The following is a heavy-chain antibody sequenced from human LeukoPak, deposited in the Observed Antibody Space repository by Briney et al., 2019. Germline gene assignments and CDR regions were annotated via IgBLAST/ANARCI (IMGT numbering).Heavy chain of an antibody. Sequence: SETLSLTCTVSGGSISSYYWSWIRQPPGKGLEWIGYIYYSGSTNYNPSLKSRVTISVDTSKNQFSLKLSSVTAADTAVYYCARVRYSSSYTDFDYWGQGTLVTVSS. CDR1: GGSISSYY. J-gene: IGHJ4*02. V-gene: IGHV4-59*01. CDR2: IYYSGST. D-gene: IGHD6-6*01. CDR3: ARVRYSSSYTDFDY.